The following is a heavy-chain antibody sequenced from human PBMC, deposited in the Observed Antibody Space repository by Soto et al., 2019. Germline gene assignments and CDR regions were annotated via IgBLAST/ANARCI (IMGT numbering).Heavy chain of an antibody. CDR3: AREYYGLLTGYYTDY. J-gene: IGHJ4*02. CDR2: ISGDGVTT. D-gene: IGHD3-9*01. Sequence: EVQLVESGGDLVQRGGSLRLSCAASGFPFSSYWMHWVRHTPGKGLDWVASISGDGVTTYYADSVTGRFIVSRDNAKNTLSLQISGLRAEDTAVYYCAREYYGLLTGYYTDYWGQGTLVSVSS. CDR1: GFPFSSYW. V-gene: IGHV3-74*01.